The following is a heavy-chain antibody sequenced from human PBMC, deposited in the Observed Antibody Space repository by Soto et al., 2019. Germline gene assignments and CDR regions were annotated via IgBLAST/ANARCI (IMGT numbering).Heavy chain of an antibody. CDR1: GDTFTSYY. V-gene: IGHV1-46*01. J-gene: IGHJ4*02. D-gene: IGHD1-26*01. CDR2: INPSGGST. Sequence: ASVKVSCKASGDTFTSYYMHWVRRAPGQWLEWMGIINPSGGSTGYAQKFQGRVTMTRDTSTSTVYMELSSLRSEDTAVYYCARVPGTRGAFDYWGQGTLVTVSS. CDR3: ARVPGTRGAFDY.